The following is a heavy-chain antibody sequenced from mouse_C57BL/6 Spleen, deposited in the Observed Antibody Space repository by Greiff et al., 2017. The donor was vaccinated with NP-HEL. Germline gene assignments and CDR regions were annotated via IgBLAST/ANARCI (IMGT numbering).Heavy chain of an antibody. CDR2: IYPRSGNT. CDR3: ARSDGSSYDFDY. D-gene: IGHD1-1*01. CDR1: GYTFTSYG. J-gene: IGHJ2*01. Sequence: VQLQESGAELARPGASVKLSCKASGYTFTSYGISWVKQRTGQGLEWIGEIYPRSGNTYYNEKFKGKATLTADKSSSTAYMELRSLTSEDSAVYVCARSDGSSYDFDYWGQGTTLTVSS. V-gene: IGHV1-81*01.